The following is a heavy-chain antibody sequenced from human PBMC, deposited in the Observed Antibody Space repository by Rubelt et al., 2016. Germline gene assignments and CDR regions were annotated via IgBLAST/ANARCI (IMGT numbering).Heavy chain of an antibody. J-gene: IGHJ5*02. D-gene: IGHD3-3*02. V-gene: IGHV1-2*02. CDR1: GHTLTDSH. CDR3: ARDEKSGILASRLYNWFDP. Sequence: QVQLVQSGAEVKKPGASVKVSCKASGHTLTDSHMHWVRQVPGQGLEWMGWINPNSGDTKYVQRFQGRGSLTMETAISTVYMGMTSLRSDDTAIYYCARDEKSGILASRLYNWFDPWGQGTLVIVSS. CDR2: INPNSGDT.